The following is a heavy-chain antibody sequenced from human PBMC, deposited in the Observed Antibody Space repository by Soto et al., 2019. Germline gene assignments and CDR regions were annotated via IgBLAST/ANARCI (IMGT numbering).Heavy chain of an antibody. CDR2: ISSSSSYI. CDR1: GSTFSSYS. Sequence: EVQLVESGGGLVKPGGSLRLSCAASGSTFSSYSMNWVRQAPGKGLEWVSSISSSSSYIYYADSVKGRFTISRDNAKNSLYLQMNSLRAEDTAVYYCARDHYGDYGMDVWGQGTTVTVSS. D-gene: IGHD4-17*01. CDR3: ARDHYGDYGMDV. J-gene: IGHJ6*02. V-gene: IGHV3-21*01.